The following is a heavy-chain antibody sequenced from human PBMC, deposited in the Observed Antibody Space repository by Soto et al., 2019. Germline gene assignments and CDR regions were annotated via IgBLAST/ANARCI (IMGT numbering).Heavy chain of an antibody. Sequence: DAQVVESGGGLVQPGGSLNLSCVASGFTFRGSTIHWVRQASGKGLEWLGLISIKPNNFATVYAASVTGRFTISRDDSKDTAFLQMNSLKTEDTAVYYCTRAYENSKYYFDYWGRGTLVTVSS. CDR2: ISIKPNNFAT. J-gene: IGHJ4*02. CDR1: GFTFRGST. CDR3: TRAYENSKYYFDY. D-gene: IGHD3-22*01. V-gene: IGHV3-73*02.